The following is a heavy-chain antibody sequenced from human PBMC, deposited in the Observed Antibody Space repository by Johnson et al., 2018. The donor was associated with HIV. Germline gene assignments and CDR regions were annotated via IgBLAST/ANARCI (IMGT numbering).Heavy chain of an antibody. D-gene: IGHD1-26*01. Sequence: VQLMESGGGLVQPGGSLRLSCAASGFTFSDYYMSWIRQAPGKGLEWVSVIYSGGSKYYADSVKGRFTISRDNSKNTLYLQMNSLRAEDTAVYYCASSESFGAFDIWGRGTMVTVSS. J-gene: IGHJ3*02. V-gene: IGHV3-66*02. CDR2: IYSGGSK. CDR1: GFTFSDYY. CDR3: ASSESFGAFDI.